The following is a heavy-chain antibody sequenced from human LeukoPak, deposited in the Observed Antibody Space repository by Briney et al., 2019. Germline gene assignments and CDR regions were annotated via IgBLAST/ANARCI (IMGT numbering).Heavy chain of an antibody. CDR3: ARVPARRFSATNNWFDP. Sequence: ASVKVSCKASGYTFTGYYMHWVRQAPGQGLEWMGWINPNSGGTNYAQKFQGRVTMTRDTSISTAYMELSRLRSDDTAVYYCARVPARRFSATNNWFDPWGQGTLVTVSS. J-gene: IGHJ5*02. CDR1: GYTFTGYY. D-gene: IGHD2-15*01. CDR2: INPNSGGT. V-gene: IGHV1-2*02.